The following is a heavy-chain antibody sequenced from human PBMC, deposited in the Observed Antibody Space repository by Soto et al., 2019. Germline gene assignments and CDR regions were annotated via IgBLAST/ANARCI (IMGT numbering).Heavy chain of an antibody. D-gene: IGHD2-15*01. V-gene: IGHV3-30*18. J-gene: IGHJ4*02. Sequence: GGSLRLSCAASGFTFSSYGMHWVRQAPGKGLEWVAVISYDGSNKYYADSVKGRFTISRDNSKNTLYLQMNSLRAEDTAVYYCAKDEYCSGGSCYNDYWGQGTLVTVSS. CDR2: ISYDGSNK. CDR1: GFTFSSYG. CDR3: AKDEYCSGGSCYNDY.